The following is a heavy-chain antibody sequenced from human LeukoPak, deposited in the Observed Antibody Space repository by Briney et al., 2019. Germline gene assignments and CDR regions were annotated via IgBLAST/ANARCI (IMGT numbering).Heavy chain of an antibody. J-gene: IGHJ5*02. CDR2: ISSSSSYT. D-gene: IGHD3-10*01. Sequence: GGSLRLSCAASGFTFSDYYMSWIRQAPGKGLEWVSYISSSSSYTNYADSVKGRFTISRDNAKNSLYLQMNSLRAEDTAVYYCARAPMVRGVTSLHPWGQGTLVTVSS. V-gene: IGHV3-11*05. CDR1: GFTFSDYY. CDR3: ARAPMVRGVTSLHP.